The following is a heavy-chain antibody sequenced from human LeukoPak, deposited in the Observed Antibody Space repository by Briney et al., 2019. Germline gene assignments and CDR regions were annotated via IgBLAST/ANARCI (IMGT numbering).Heavy chain of an antibody. CDR3: ARDLAGPPQEAFDI. Sequence: GGSLRLSCAAPGFTFSSYWMSWVRQAPGKGLGWVANIRQDGSEKYYVDSVRGRFTISRDNAENSLFLQMNSLRAEDTAVYYCARDLAGPPQEAFDIWGQGTMVTVS. CDR1: GFTFSSYW. V-gene: IGHV3-7*01. J-gene: IGHJ3*02. CDR2: IRQDGSEK.